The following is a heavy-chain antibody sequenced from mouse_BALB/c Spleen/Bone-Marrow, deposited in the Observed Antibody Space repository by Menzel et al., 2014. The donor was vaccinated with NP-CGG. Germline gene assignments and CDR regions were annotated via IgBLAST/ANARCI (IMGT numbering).Heavy chain of an antibody. CDR1: GYTFSSYW. V-gene: IGHV1-9*01. J-gene: IGHJ4*01. CDR3: ARKWLQAMDY. Sequence: VKLVESGAELMKPGASVKISCKATGYTFSSYWIEWVKRRPGHGLEWIGEILPGSGSTNYNEKFKGKATLTADTSSNTAYMQLSSLTSEDSAVYYCARKWLQAMDYWGQGTSVTASS. CDR2: ILPGSGST. D-gene: IGHD1-2*01.